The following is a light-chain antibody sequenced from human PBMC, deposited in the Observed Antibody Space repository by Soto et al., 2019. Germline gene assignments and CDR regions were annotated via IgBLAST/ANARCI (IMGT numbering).Light chain of an antibody. Sequence: QSVLTQPASVSGSPGQSITISCTGTSSDVGGYNYVSWYQQHPGKAPKFMIYDVSNRPSGVSNRFSGSKSGNTASLTISGLQAEDEADYYSSSYTTNTTRQIVFGTGTEVTVL. CDR1: SSDVGGYNY. CDR3: SSYTTNTTRQIV. V-gene: IGLV2-14*01. CDR2: DVS. J-gene: IGLJ1*01.